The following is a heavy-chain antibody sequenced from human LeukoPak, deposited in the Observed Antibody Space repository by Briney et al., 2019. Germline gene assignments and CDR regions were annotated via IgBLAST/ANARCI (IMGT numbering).Heavy chain of an antibody. CDR2: ISGNSRTI. CDR1: GFTFSDYY. V-gene: IGHV3-11*04. J-gene: IGHJ4*02. Sequence: GGSLRLSCAAPGFTFSDYYMSWIRQAPGRGLEWVSYISGNSRTIYYADSVKGRFTISRDNAKNSLYLQMNSLRAEDTAVYYCARRYYSDSSGYLYWGQGTLVTVSS. D-gene: IGHD3-22*01. CDR3: ARRYYSDSSGYLY.